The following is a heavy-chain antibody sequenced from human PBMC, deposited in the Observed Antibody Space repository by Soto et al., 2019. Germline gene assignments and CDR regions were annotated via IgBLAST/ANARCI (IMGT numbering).Heavy chain of an antibody. Sequence: QVQLQESGPGLVKPSQTLSLTCTVSGGSISSGGYYWSWIRQHPGKGLEWIGYIYYSGSTYYNPSLKTRVTISADTSKNQFSLKLSSVTAADTAVYYCAREQITMIVHPHAFDIWGQGTMVTVSS. CDR3: AREQITMIVHPHAFDI. CDR1: GGSISSGGYY. CDR2: IYYSGST. V-gene: IGHV4-31*03. D-gene: IGHD3-22*01. J-gene: IGHJ3*02.